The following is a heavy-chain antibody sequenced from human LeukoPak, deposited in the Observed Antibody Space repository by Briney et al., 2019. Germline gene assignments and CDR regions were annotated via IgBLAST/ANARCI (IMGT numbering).Heavy chain of an antibody. CDR2: IRQDGGEK. CDR1: GFTFTNYW. Sequence: PGGSLRLSCAGSGFTFTNYWITWVRQVPGKGLEWVANIRQDGGEKYYEDSVKGRFTISRDNAKNSLYLQMDSLRAEDTAVYYCASDRTYDISGYRFDLGGQGTLVTVSS. CDR3: ASDRTYDISGYRFDL. V-gene: IGHV3-7*01. D-gene: IGHD3-22*01. J-gene: IGHJ4*02.